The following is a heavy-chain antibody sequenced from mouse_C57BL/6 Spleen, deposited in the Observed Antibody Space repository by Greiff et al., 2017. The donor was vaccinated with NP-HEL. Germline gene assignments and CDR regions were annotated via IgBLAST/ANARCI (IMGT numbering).Heavy chain of an antibody. V-gene: IGHV1-69*01. D-gene: IGHD1-1*01. CDR2: IDPSDSYT. CDR3: ARDYYGSSYGFAY. Sequence: QVQLKQSGAELVMPGASVKLSCKASGYTFTSYWMHWVKQRPGQGLEWIGEIDPSDSYTNYNQKFKGKSTLTVDKSSSTAYMQLSSLTSEDSAVYYCARDYYGSSYGFAYWGQGTLVTVSA. CDR1: GYTFTSYW. J-gene: IGHJ3*01.